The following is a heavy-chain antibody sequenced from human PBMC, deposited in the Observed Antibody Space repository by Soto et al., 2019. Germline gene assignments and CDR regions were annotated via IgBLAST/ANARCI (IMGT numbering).Heavy chain of an antibody. V-gene: IGHV4-4*09. Sequence: QVQLQESGPGLVKPSETLSLTCTVSGGSMRGQHWSWIRQPPGKGLEWIGHHSDSTNYNPSLKSRITTSTDPSKPQSPLKLSSVTAADSAVYYCATYTVGEGGRGYWGQGTLVTVS. J-gene: IGHJ4*02. CDR2: HHSDST. D-gene: IGHD3-16*01. CDR3: ATYTVGEGGRGY. CDR1: GGSMRGQH.